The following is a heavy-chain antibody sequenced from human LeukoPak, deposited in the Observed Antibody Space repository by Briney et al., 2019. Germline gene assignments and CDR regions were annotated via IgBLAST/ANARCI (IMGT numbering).Heavy chain of an antibody. J-gene: IGHJ4*02. V-gene: IGHV1-46*01. CDR2: INPSGGST. CDR1: GYTFTSYG. CDR3: ARDGSGPGYDFWSGPGGDFDY. D-gene: IGHD3-3*01. Sequence: VASVKVSCKASGYTFTSYGISWVRQAPGQGLEWMGIINPSGGSTSYAQKFQGRVTMTRDTSTSTVYMELSSLRSEDTAVYYCARDGSGPGYDFWSGPGGDFDYWGQGTLVTVSS.